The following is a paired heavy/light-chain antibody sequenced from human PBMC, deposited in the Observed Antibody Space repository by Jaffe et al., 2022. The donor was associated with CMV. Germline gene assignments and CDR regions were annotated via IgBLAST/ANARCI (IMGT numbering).Heavy chain of an antibody. CDR2: ISGSGGSA. D-gene: IGHD1-7*01. CDR3: ARARDVRGTTDDVFDI. Sequence: EVQLLESGGGLVQPGGSLRLSCAASGFTFPTFSTYAMTWVRRAPGKGLEWVSAISGSGGSAFYADSLKGRVTISRDNYKNTVYVQLNSLRVEDTAIYYCARARDVRGTTDDVFDIWGQGTMVTVSS. J-gene: IGHJ3*02. V-gene: IGHV3-23*01. CDR1: GFTFPTFSTYA.
Light chain of an antibody. CDR3: QQHNSYSPT. CDR1: QIITTW. Sequence: DIQMTQSPSTLSASVGDSVTITCRASQIITTWLAWYQQKPGKAPKLLIYKASILESGVPSRFSGSGSGTEFTLTISSLQPDDFATYFCQQHNSYSPTFGGGTKVEI. CDR2: KAS. V-gene: IGKV1-5*03. J-gene: IGKJ4*01.